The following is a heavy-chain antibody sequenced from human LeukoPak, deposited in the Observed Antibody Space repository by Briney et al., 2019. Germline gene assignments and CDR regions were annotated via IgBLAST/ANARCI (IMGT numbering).Heavy chain of an antibody. CDR3: ARDIAVADNYFDY. D-gene: IGHD6-19*01. CDR2: INSDMSGT. Sequence: PGGSLRLSCAASGFTFSNYWMHWVRQAPGRGLVWVSRINSDMSGTNYADSVKGRFTISRDNAKNTLYLQMNSLRAEDTAVYYCARDIAVADNYFDYWGQGTLVTVSS. CDR1: GFTFSNYW. V-gene: IGHV3-74*01. J-gene: IGHJ4*02.